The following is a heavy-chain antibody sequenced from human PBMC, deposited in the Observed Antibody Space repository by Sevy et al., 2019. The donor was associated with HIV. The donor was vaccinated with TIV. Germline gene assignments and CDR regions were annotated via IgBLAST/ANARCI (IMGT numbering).Heavy chain of an antibody. CDR1: GGSFSGYY. CDR3: ARHCTGSSCSHAFDI. J-gene: IGHJ3*02. V-gene: IGHV4-34*01. Sequence: SQTLSLTCAVYGGSFSGYYWSWIRQPPGKGLEWIGEINHSGGTNYNPSLKSRVTISVDTSKNQFSLKLNSVTAADTAVYYCARHCTGSSCSHAFDIWGQGTMVTVSS. CDR2: INHSGGT. D-gene: IGHD2-15*01.